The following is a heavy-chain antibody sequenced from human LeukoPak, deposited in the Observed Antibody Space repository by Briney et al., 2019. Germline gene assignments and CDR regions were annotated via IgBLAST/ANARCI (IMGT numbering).Heavy chain of an antibody. J-gene: IGHJ4*02. V-gene: IGHV4-59*01. CDR3: ARGGGYASPIGY. Sequence: SETLSLTCTLSGGSISTYYWSWIRQPPGKGLEWIGYIYHGGSTNHNPSLKSRVTISVDTSKNQFSLKLSSVTAADTAVYYCARGGGYASPIGYWGQGALVTVSS. CDR1: GGSISTYY. D-gene: IGHD5-12*01. CDR2: IYHGGST.